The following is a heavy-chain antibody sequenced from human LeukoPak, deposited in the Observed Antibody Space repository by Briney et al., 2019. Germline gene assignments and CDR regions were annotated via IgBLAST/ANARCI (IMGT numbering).Heavy chain of an antibody. Sequence: GGSLRLSCAASGFTFSSYAMHWVRQAPGKGLEWVAVISYDGSNKYYADSVKGRFTISRDNSKNTLYLQMNSLIAEDTAVYYCARAYRPYCSSTSCYFFDYWGQGTLVTVSS. CDR1: GFTFSSYA. CDR3: ARAYRPYCSSTSCYFFDY. J-gene: IGHJ4*02. V-gene: IGHV3-30*04. CDR2: ISYDGSNK. D-gene: IGHD2-2*01.